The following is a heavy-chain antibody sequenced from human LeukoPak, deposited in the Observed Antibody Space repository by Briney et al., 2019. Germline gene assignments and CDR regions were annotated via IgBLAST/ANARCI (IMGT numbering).Heavy chain of an antibody. Sequence: ASVKVSCKASGYTFTSYYMHWVRQAPGQGLEWMGWINPNSGGTNYAQKFQGRVTMTRDTSISTAYMELSRLRSDDTAVYYCARDTVVYCSGGSCPGQYDYWGQGTLVTVSS. CDR2: INPNSGGT. CDR3: ARDTVVYCSGGSCPGQYDY. J-gene: IGHJ4*02. V-gene: IGHV1-2*02. D-gene: IGHD2-15*01. CDR1: GYTFTSYY.